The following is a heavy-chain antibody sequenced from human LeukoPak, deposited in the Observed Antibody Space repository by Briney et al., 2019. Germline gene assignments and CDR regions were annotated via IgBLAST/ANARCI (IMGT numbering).Heavy chain of an antibody. V-gene: IGHV5-10-1*01. J-gene: IGHJ2*01. Sequence: GESLRLSCEASGYSLTNYWISWVRQMPGRGLDWMARIDPSDSQTNYNPALRGHVTVSIDKSITTAYLQWSSLEASDTAIYYCARRNRDKAISLDLWGRGTMVTVSS. CDR2: IDPSDSQT. CDR1: GYSLTNYW. D-gene: IGHD1-14*01. CDR3: ARRNRDKAISLDL.